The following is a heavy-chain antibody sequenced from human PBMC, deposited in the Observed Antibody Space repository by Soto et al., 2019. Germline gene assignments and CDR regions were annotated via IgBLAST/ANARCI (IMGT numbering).Heavy chain of an antibody. CDR2: ISAYNGNT. D-gene: IGHD2-2*02. Sequence: ASVKVSCKAAGYSFTTSGISWVRQAPGQGLEWMGWISAYNGNTNYAQKLQGRVTMTTDTSTSTAYMELRSLRSDDTDVYYCARAQDIVVVPAAIGYYYGMDVWGQGTTVTVSS. V-gene: IGHV1-18*01. J-gene: IGHJ6*02. CDR3: ARAQDIVVVPAAIGYYYGMDV. CDR1: GYSFTTSG.